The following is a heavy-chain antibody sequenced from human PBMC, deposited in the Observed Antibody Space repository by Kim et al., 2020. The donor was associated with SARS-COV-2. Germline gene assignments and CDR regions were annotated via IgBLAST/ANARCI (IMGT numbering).Heavy chain of an antibody. CDR1: GGSISSSSYY. V-gene: IGHV4-39*01. Sequence: SETLSLTCTVSGGSISSSSYYWGWIRQPPGKGLEWIGSIYYSGSTYYNPSLKSRVTISVDTSKNQFSLKLSSVTAADTAVYYCARLEYSGYDSFFGGFVVAFDIWGQGTMVTVSS. CDR2: IYYSGST. J-gene: IGHJ3*02. CDR3: ARLEYSGYDSFFGGFVVAFDI. D-gene: IGHD5-12*01.